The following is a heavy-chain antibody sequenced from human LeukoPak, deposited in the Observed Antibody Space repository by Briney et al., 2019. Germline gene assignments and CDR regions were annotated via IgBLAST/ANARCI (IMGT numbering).Heavy chain of an antibody. V-gene: IGHV1-69*05. J-gene: IGHJ4*02. CDR2: IIPIFGTA. CDR3: ASSSNWNYIMAY. D-gene: IGHD1-7*01. Sequence: GSSVKVSCKASGGTFISDAISWVRQAPGQGLEWMGGIIPIFGTADYAQKFQGRVTITTDESMSTAYMELSSLRSEDTAVYYCASSSNWNYIMAYWGQGTLVTVSS. CDR1: GGTFISDA.